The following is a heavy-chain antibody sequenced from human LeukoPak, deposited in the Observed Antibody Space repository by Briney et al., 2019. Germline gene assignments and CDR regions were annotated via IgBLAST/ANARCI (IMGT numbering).Heavy chain of an antibody. CDR3: AREGILTGNRFGYFDY. J-gene: IGHJ4*02. V-gene: IGHV4-38-2*02. Sequence: SETLSLTCTVSGYSISSGYYWGWIRQPPGKGLEWIGSIYHSGSTYYNPSLKSRVTISVDTSKNQFSLKLSSVTAADTAVYYCAREGILTGNRFGYFDYWGQGTLVTVSS. D-gene: IGHD3-9*01. CDR1: GYSISSGYY. CDR2: IYHSGST.